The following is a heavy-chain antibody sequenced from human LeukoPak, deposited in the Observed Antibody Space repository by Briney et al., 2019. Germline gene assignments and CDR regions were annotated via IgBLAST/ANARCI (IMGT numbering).Heavy chain of an antibody. CDR2: VYRRGST. CDR1: GYSISRGYY. J-gene: IGHJ6*03. CDR3: ARALGSTSCYTLSRCHYYYYIDV. V-gene: IGHV4-38-2*02. Sequence: SETLSLPCTVSGYSISRGYYWGWVRPPAGEGLEWVGTVYRRGSTYYNPSLRSRVSISFDTSKTQFSLNLSSVTAADTAVYYCARALGSTSCYTLSRCHYYYYIDVCGKGTTVTVSS. D-gene: IGHD2-2*02.